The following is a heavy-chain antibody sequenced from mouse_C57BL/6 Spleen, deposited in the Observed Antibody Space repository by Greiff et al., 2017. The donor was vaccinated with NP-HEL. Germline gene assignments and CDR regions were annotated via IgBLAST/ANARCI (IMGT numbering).Heavy chain of an antibody. J-gene: IGHJ3*01. CDR3: ARSGRRGAWFAY. V-gene: IGHV1-50*01. CDR1: GYTFTSYW. Sequence: VQLQQPGAELVKPGASVKLSCKASGYTFTSYWMQWVKQRPGQGLEWIGEIDPSDSYTNYNQKFKGKATLTVDTSSSTAYMQLSSLTSEDSAVYYCARSGRRGAWFAYWGQGTLVTVSA. CDR2: IDPSDSYT. D-gene: IGHD2-12*01.